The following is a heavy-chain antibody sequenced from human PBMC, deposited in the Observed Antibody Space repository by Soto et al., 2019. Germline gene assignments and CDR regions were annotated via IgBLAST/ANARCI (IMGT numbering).Heavy chain of an antibody. D-gene: IGHD3-3*01. V-gene: IGHV1-2*02. CDR1: GYSFAGYL. Sequence: GASVKVSCKASGYSFAGYLLHWVRQAPGQGLEWMGWINTDSGDTKYARKFQGRVTMTRDTSTSTGYMELSSLRSDDTAVYHCTRGTGFWSGYYRYYGMDVWGQGXTVTV. CDR2: INTDSGDT. CDR3: TRGTGFWSGYYRYYGMDV. J-gene: IGHJ6*02.